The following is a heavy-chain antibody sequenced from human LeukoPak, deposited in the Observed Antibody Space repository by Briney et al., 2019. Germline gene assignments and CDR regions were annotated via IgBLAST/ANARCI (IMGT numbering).Heavy chain of an antibody. Sequence: ASVKVSCKASGYTFTSYYMHWVRQAPGQGLEWMGIINPSGGSTSYAKKFQGRVTMTRDTSTSTVYMELSSMRYEDTAVYYCARASLVVYAPTVGSYFDYWGQGTLVTVSS. J-gene: IGHJ4*02. CDR2: INPSGGST. D-gene: IGHD2-8*02. V-gene: IGHV1-46*01. CDR3: ARASLVVYAPTVGSYFDY. CDR1: GYTFTSYY.